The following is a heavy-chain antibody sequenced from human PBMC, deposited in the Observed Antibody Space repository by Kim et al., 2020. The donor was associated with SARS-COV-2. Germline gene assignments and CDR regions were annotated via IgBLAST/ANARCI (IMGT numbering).Heavy chain of an antibody. J-gene: IGHJ5*02. Sequence: PKSRVTNSVDTSKNQFSLKLSSVTAADTAVYYCARSITIFGVVSSGWFDPWGQGTLVTVSS. CDR3: ARSITIFGVVSSGWFDP. V-gene: IGHV4-61*06. D-gene: IGHD3-3*01.